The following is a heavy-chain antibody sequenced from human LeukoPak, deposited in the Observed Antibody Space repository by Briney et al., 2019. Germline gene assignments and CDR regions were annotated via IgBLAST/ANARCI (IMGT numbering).Heavy chain of an antibody. Sequence: GGSLRLSCAASGFIFSTYAMTWVRQAPEKGLEWVSTLSASGGTTYYADSVKGRFTTSRDNSRNTLYLQMNSLRAEDTAVYHCAKLPREYCSSTSCPNWFDAWGLGTLVTVSS. V-gene: IGHV3-23*01. CDR1: GFIFSTYA. CDR2: LSASGGTT. D-gene: IGHD2-2*01. J-gene: IGHJ5*02. CDR3: AKLPREYCSSTSCPNWFDA.